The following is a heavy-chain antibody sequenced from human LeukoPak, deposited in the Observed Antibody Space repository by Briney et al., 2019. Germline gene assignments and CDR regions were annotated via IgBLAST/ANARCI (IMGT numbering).Heavy chain of an antibody. CDR1: GFTFSNYD. V-gene: IGHV3-23*01. CDR3: ARVGSNNWSFDY. J-gene: IGHJ4*02. Sequence: AGGSLRLSCAASGFTFSNYDMTWVRQAPGKGLEWVSTISGSGGTTYYADSVKGRFTISRDNSKNTLYVQMNCLRAEDTAVYYCARVGSNNWSFDYWGQGTLVTVSS. CDR2: ISGSGGTT. D-gene: IGHD1-1*01.